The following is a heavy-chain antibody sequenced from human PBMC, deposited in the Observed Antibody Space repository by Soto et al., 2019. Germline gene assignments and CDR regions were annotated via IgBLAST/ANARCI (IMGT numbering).Heavy chain of an antibody. J-gene: IGHJ6*02. Sequence: GGSLRLSCAASGFTFSSYAMGWVRQAPGKGLEWVSAISGSGGSTYYADSVKGRFTISRDNSKNTLYLQMNSLRAEDTAVYYCAKIVGNYYYYGMDVWGQGTTVTVSS. CDR2: ISGSGGST. CDR1: GFTFSSYA. D-gene: IGHD1-26*01. V-gene: IGHV3-23*01. CDR3: AKIVGNYYYYGMDV.